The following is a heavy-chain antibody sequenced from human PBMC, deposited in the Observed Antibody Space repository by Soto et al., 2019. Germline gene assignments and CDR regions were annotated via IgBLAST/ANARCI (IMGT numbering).Heavy chain of an antibody. Sequence: GESLKISCNGSGYSFTTYWIGWLRQMPGKGLECMGIIYPGDSDTRYSPSFQGQVTISADKSISTAYLQWSSLKAPDTAMYYCARQVYLYYGSGSYYTQDAFDIWGQGTMVTVSS. CDR2: IYPGDSDT. J-gene: IGHJ3*02. V-gene: IGHV5-51*01. CDR3: ARQVYLYYGSGSYYTQDAFDI. CDR1: GYSFTTYW. D-gene: IGHD3-10*01.